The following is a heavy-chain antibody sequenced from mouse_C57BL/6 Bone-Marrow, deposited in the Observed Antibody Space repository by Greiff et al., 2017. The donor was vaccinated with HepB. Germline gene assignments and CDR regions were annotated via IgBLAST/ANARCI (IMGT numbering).Heavy chain of an antibody. J-gene: IGHJ1*03. CDR2: IWSGGST. D-gene: IGHD1-1*01. CDR3: ARNRDYGSSHWYFDV. Sequence: QVQLQQSGPGLVQPSQTLSISCTVSGFSLTSYCVHWVRQSPGKGLEWLGVIWSGGSTDYNAAFKSSLSTSKANSKSQVFFKMNSLQADDTAIDYCARNRDYGSSHWYFDVWGTGTTVTVSS. V-gene: IGHV2-2*01. CDR1: GFSLTSYC.